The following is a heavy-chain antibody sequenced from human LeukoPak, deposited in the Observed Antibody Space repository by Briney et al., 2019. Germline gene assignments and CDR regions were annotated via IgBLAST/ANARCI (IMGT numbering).Heavy chain of an antibody. J-gene: IGHJ4*02. Sequence: RASVKVSCKASGFTFSGHAIHWVRQVPGQRLEWMGYINAGNDHTTYSQRFQDRVTIARDTPATTAYMDLTSLTSEDTAVYYCARGTGPGDYLIDYWGQGTLVTVSS. V-gene: IGHV1-3*01. CDR2: INAGNDHT. CDR3: ARGTGPGDYLIDY. CDR1: GFTFSGHA. D-gene: IGHD3-10*01.